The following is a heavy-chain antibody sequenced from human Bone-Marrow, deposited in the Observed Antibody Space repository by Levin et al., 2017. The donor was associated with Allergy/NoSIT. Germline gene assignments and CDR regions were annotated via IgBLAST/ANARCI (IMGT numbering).Heavy chain of an antibody. CDR2: IGAASTRI. Sequence: GESLKISCAASGFTVSSNFMTWVRQAPGKGLEWVSYIGAASTRINYTDSVKGRFTVSRDNAKNSLYLQMNGLRAEDTGVYYCARDHHYNWHDGHGALWGHGTLVHVSS. D-gene: IGHD1-1*01. J-gene: IGHJ4*03. CDR3: ARDHHYNWHDGHGAL. CDR1: GFTVSSNF. V-gene: IGHV3-48*04.